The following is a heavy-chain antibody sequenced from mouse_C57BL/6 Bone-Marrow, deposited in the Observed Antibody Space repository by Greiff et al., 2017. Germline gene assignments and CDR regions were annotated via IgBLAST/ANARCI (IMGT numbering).Heavy chain of an antibody. J-gene: IGHJ3*01. CDR1: GYSITSGYY. Sequence: EVKLVESGPGLVKPSQSLSLTCSVTGYSITSGYYWKWIRKFPGDKVGWVGFISYDGSTNYNPSLKNRISITRDTSKNQFFLKLNSVTTEDTATDYCAWFAYWGQGTLVTVSA. CDR3: AWFAY. V-gene: IGHV3-6*01. CDR2: ISYDGST.